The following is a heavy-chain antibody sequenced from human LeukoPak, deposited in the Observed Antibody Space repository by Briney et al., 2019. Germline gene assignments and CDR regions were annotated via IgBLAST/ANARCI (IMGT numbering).Heavy chain of an antibody. CDR1: GGSISSGDYY. J-gene: IGHJ6*03. CDR2: IYYSGST. Sequence: SQTLSLTCTVSGGSISSGDYYWSWIRQPPGKGLEWIGYIYYSGSTNYNPSLKSRVTISVDTSKNQFSLKLSSVTAADTAVYYCAGVLRFLEWLAEYDYYYYYMDVWGKGTTVTVSS. D-gene: IGHD3-3*01. V-gene: IGHV4-30-4*01. CDR3: AGVLRFLEWLAEYDYYYYYMDV.